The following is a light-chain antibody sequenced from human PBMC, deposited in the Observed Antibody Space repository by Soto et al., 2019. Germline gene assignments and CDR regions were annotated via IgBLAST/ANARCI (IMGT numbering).Light chain of an antibody. CDR3: QHYNSYSEA. J-gene: IGKJ1*01. V-gene: IGKV1-5*03. CDR1: QTISSW. CDR2: KAS. Sequence: DIQITQSPSTLSGSVGDRGTITCRASQTISSWLAWYQQKPGKAPKLLIYKASTLKSGVPSRFSGSGSGTEFTLTISSLQPDDFATYHCQHYNSYSEAFGQGTKVDIK.